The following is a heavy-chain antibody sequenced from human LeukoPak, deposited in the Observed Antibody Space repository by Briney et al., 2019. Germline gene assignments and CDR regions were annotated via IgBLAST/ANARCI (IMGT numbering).Heavy chain of an antibody. J-gene: IGHJ4*02. CDR3: ARANTPKEILWFGESYYFDY. CDR1: GGSISSYY. Sequence: SETLSLTCTVSGGSISSYYWSWIRQPPGKGLEWIGYIYYSGSTNYNPSLKSRVTISVDTSKNQFSLKLSSVTAADTAVYYCARANTPKEILWFGESYYFDYWGQGTLVTVSS. CDR2: IYYSGST. V-gene: IGHV4-59*08. D-gene: IGHD3-10*01.